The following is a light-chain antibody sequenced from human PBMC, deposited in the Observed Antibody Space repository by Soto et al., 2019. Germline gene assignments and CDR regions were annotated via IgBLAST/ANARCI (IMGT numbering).Light chain of an antibody. CDR3: CSYASSSSYV. CDR1: TSDVGGYNL. Sequence: QSALTQPASVSGSPGQSITISCSGTTSDVGGYNLVSWCQQHTAKAPKLLIYEGTQRPSGVSSRFSGSKSGNTASLTISGLQAEDEAGYYCCSYASSSSYVFGTGTKVTVL. J-gene: IGLJ1*01. V-gene: IGLV2-23*01. CDR2: EGT.